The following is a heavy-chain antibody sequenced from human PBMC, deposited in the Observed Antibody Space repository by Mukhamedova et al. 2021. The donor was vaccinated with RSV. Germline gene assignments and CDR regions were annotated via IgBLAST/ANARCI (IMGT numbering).Heavy chain of an antibody. D-gene: IGHD3-10*01. V-gene: IGHV1-69*01. Sequence: GGILPIFRTANYAQKFQGRVSITADESTSTAYMELSSLRSEDTAVYYCAREGRRRATNPFDYWGQGTLVTVSS. J-gene: IGHJ4*02. CDR3: AREGRRRATNPFDY. CDR2: ILPIFRTA.